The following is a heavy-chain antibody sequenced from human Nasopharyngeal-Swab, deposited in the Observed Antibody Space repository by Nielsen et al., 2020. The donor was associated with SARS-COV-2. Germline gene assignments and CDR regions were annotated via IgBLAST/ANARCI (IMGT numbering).Heavy chain of an antibody. CDR3: ARALWCGYI. V-gene: IGHV3-7*01. D-gene: IGHD3-3*01. CDR2: IKQDGHEK. J-gene: IGHJ4*02. CDR1: GFDFSTFW. Sequence: GESLKISCSASGFDFSTFWMPWVRQAPGKGLEWVSSIKQDGHEKFYVDSVKGRFTISRDDAKNSLSLQMNSLRAEDTAVYYCARALWCGYIWGQGTLVTVSS.